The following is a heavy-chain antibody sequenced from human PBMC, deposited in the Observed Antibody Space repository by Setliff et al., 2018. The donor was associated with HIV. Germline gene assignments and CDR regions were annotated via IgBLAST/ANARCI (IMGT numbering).Heavy chain of an antibody. V-gene: IGHV4-31*03. J-gene: IGHJ6*03. CDR1: GGSTTSGGYY. Sequence: SETLSLTCSVSGGSTTSGGYYWSWIRQHPGKGLEYIGYIYYSGSTYYNPSLKSRVTMSIDTSTQQFFLNVTSVTAADTAVYYCARGDGTKYYYYYYMDVWGKGTTVTVSS. CDR2: IYYSGST. CDR3: ARGDGTKYYYYYYMDV. D-gene: IGHD1-7*01.